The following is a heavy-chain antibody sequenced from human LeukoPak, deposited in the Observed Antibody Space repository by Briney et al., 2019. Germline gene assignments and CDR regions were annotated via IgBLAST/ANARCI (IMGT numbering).Heavy chain of an antibody. CDR1: GGSFSGYY. D-gene: IGHD5/OR15-5a*01. CDR2: INHSGST. J-gene: IGHJ3*02. V-gene: IGHV4-34*01. Sequence: SETLSLTYAVYGGSFSGYYWSWIRQPPGKGLEWIGEINHSGSTNYNPSLKSRVTISVDTSKNQFSLKLSSVTAADTAAYYCARRLRLKNPGGDAFDIWGQGTMVTVSS. CDR3: ARRLRLKNPGGDAFDI.